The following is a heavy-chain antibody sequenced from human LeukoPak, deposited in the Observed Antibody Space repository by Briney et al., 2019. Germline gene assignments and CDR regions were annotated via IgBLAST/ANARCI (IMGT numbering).Heavy chain of an antibody. CDR2: ISGSGGST. D-gene: IGHD3-22*01. CDR3: ARDVGYDSSGYYLNNYYYGMDV. V-gene: IGHV3-23*01. CDR1: GFTFSSYA. J-gene: IGHJ6*02. Sequence: GGSLRLSCAASGFTFSSYAMSWVRQAPGKGLEWVSAISGSGGSTYYADSVKGRFTISRDNSKNTLYLQVNSLRAEDTAVYYCARDVGYDSSGYYLNNYYYGMDVWGQGTTVTVSS.